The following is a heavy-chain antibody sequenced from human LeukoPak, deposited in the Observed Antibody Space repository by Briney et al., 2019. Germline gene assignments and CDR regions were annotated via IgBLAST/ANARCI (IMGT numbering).Heavy chain of an antibody. J-gene: IGHJ4*02. Sequence: GGSLRLSCAASGFTFSSYAMSWVRQAPGKGLKWVSGISGSGDNTYYADSVKGRFTISRDNSKNTLYVQVNSLGTEDTAAYYCAKGSYYDSSGSFYFGYWGQGTLVTVSS. V-gene: IGHV3-23*01. CDR2: ISGSGDNT. CDR1: GFTFSSYA. D-gene: IGHD3-22*01. CDR3: AKGSYYDSSGSFYFGY.